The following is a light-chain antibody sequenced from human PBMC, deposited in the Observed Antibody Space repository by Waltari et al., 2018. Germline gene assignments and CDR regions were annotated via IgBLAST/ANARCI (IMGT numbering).Light chain of an antibody. CDR1: QSISDN. CDR2: RAS. CDR3: QQYNTWPPST. Sequence: EIVMTQSPAALSVSPGERAPLSCRASQSISDNLAWYQHKTGQPPRLLISRASTRATGVPARFSGSGSGTEFTLAISSLQSEDSAIYFCQQYNTWPPSTFGQGTKLEIK. V-gene: IGKV3-15*01. J-gene: IGKJ2*02.